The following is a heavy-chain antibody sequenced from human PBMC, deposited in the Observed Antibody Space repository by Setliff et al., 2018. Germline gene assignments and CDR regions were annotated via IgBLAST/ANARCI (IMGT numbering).Heavy chain of an antibody. CDR1: RFTFSVYV. Sequence: PGESLKISCTASRFTFSVYVMAWVRQAPGKGLEWVSSITGSGGGTYYADSVKGRFIASRDNSKNTLYLQMNSLRVDDTAIYYCAKELSMAYGNDWGLGTLVTVSS. D-gene: IGHD1-1*01. J-gene: IGHJ4*02. CDR3: AKELSMAYGND. CDR2: ITGSGGGT. V-gene: IGHV3-23*01.